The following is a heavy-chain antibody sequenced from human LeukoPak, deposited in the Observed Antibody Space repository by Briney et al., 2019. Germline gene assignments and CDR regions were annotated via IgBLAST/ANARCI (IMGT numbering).Heavy chain of an antibody. V-gene: IGHV1-2*06. D-gene: IGHD4-17*01. CDR3: ARESDGDYSGRDAFDI. J-gene: IGHJ3*02. CDR1: GYTFTGYY. CDR2: INPNSGGT. Sequence: ASVKVSCKASGYTFTGYYMHWVRQAPGQGLEWMGRINPNSGGTNYAQKFRGRVTMTRDTSISTAYMELSRLRSDDTAVYYCARESDGDYSGRDAFDIWGQGTMVTVSS.